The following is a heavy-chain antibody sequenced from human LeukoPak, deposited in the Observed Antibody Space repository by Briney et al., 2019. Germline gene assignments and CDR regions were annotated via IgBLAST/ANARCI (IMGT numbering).Heavy chain of an antibody. CDR3: ARVRSGYSHENYFDY. V-gene: IGHV3-7*01. J-gene: IGHJ4*02. D-gene: IGHD5-18*01. CDR2: IEQDGSEK. CDR1: GFTFRNYW. Sequence: GGSLRLLCAPSGFTFRNYWMNWVRQAPGKGLEWVANIEQDGSEKHYVDSVKGRFTISRDNAKNSLYLQMNSLRAEDTAVYYCARVRSGYSHENYFDYWGQGTLVTVSS.